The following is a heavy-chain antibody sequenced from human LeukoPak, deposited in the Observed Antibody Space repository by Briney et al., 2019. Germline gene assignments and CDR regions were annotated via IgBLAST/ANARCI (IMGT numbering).Heavy chain of an antibody. D-gene: IGHD6-19*01. Sequence: PSETLSLTCTVSGGSISSSSYYWGWIRQPPGKGLEWIGSIYYSGSTYYNPSLKSRVTISVDTSKNQFSLKLSSVTAADTAVYYCASPQWPKNWFDPWGQGTLVTVSS. CDR2: IYYSGST. CDR1: GGSISSSSYY. J-gene: IGHJ5*02. V-gene: IGHV4-39*01. CDR3: ASPQWPKNWFDP.